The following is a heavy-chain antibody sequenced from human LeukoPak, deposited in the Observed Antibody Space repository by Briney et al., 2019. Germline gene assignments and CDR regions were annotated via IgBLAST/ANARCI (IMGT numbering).Heavy chain of an antibody. D-gene: IGHD3-22*01. CDR1: GYTFTRYY. V-gene: IGHV1-46*01. Sequence: ASVKVSCKASGYTFTRYYMHWVRQAPGQGLEWMGIINPSGGSTNYAQKFQGRVTMTRDMSTSTVYMELSSLRSDDTAVYYCARTYYDSSGYYEGFDYWGQGTLVTVSS. CDR2: INPSGGST. CDR3: ARTYYDSSGYYEGFDY. J-gene: IGHJ4*02.